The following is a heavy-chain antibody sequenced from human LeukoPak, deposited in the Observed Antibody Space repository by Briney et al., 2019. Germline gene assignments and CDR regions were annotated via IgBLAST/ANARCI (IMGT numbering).Heavy chain of an antibody. CDR1: GFTFSSYA. Sequence: SGGSLRLSCAASGFTFSSYAMHWVRQAPGKGLEWVSGISWNSGSIGYADSVKGRFTISRDNSKNTLYLQMNSLRAEDTAVYYCAKQGYCSSTSCYATNYMDVWGKGTTVTVSS. CDR3: AKQGYCSSTSCYATNYMDV. J-gene: IGHJ6*03. CDR2: ISWNSGSI. V-gene: IGHV3-9*01. D-gene: IGHD2-2*01.